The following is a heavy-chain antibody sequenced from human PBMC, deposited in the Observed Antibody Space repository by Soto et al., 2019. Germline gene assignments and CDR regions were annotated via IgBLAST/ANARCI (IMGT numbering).Heavy chain of an antibody. V-gene: IGHV1-69*12. J-gene: IGHJ3*01. CDR2: IIPVFGAA. Sequence: QVQLVQSGAEVKKPGSSVRVSCKASGATLNTFINYGITWVRQAPGQGLEWMGGIIPVFGAANHEQKFQGSLTINADESTRTVNMELSSLRSEDTAVYFCARAAATKILVLMYDALELWGPGTMVTVSS. CDR1: GATLNTFINYG. D-gene: IGHD5-12*01. CDR3: ARAAATKILVLMYDALEL.